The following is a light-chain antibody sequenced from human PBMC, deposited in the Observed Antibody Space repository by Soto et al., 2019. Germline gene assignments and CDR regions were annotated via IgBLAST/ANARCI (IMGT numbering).Light chain of an antibody. CDR1: QLFSSN. V-gene: IGKV3-15*01. Sequence: EIVMMQSPATLSVSPGESVTLSCRASQLFSSNLAWYQHKPGQAPRLLIYGVSTRDTGVPDRFSGSASGTDFTLTISSLEPEDFAVYYCQQYGYSPITFGQGTRLE. CDR2: GVS. CDR3: QQYGYSPIT. J-gene: IGKJ5*01.